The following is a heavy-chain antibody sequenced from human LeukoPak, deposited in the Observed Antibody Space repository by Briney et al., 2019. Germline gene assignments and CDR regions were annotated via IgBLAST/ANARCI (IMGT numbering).Heavy chain of an antibody. CDR3: ARDGPDGAFDI. CDR2: INSGGSSI. D-gene: IGHD1-14*01. J-gene: IGHJ3*02. V-gene: IGHV3-11*04. Sequence: PGGSLRLSCAASGFTFSDYYMSWIRQAAGKGLEWVSYINSGGSSISFADSVKGRFTISRDNAKNSLYLQMNSLRAEDTAVYYCARDGPDGAFDIWGQGTMVTVSS. CDR1: GFTFSDYY.